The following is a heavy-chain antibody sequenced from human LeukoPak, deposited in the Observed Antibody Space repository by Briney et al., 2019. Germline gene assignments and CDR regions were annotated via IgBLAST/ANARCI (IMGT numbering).Heavy chain of an antibody. CDR2: ISGSGDST. Sequence: PGETLRLSCAASGFTFSSYAMGWVRQAPGKGLEWVSGISGSGDSTYYANSMEGRFTISRDNSKNTLYLQMNSLRAEDTAVYYCAKGPASSIAAAADLDYWGQGTLVTVSS. D-gene: IGHD6-13*01. V-gene: IGHV3-23*01. J-gene: IGHJ4*02. CDR1: GFTFSSYA. CDR3: AKGPASSIAAAADLDY.